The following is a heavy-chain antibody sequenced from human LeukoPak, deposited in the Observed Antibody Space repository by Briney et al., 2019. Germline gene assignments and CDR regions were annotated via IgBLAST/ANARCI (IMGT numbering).Heavy chain of an antibody. CDR1: GFTFSSYS. J-gene: IGHJ4*02. Sequence: PGGSLRLSCAASGFTFSSYSMTWVRQAPVKGLEWVSSISGSSSFIYYADSVKGRFTISRDNAKNSLYLQMNGLRAEDTAVYYCAREGAVSGGYYDYWGQGTLVTVSS. CDR3: AREGAVSGGYYDY. V-gene: IGHV3-21*01. CDR2: ISGSSSFI. D-gene: IGHD3-22*01.